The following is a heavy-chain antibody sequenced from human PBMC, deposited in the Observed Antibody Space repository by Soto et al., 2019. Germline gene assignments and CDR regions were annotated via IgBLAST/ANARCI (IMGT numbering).Heavy chain of an antibody. CDR2: IWYDGSNK. J-gene: IGHJ3*01. V-gene: IGHV3-33*03. CDR3: ARAQYTGSYFDACDV. D-gene: IGHD1-26*01. Sequence: GGSLRLSYAASGFSFSSYGMHWVRQAPGKGLDWVAVIWYDGSNKYYAESVKGRFTISRDNSKNTLYLQMNSLTVEDTAVYYCARAQYTGSYFDACDVWGQGTMVTVSS. CDR1: GFSFSSYG.